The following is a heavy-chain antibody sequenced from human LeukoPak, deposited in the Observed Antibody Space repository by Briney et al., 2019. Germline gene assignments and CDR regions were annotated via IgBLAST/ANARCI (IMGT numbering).Heavy chain of an antibody. Sequence: AAVQVSCKASGYTFTSYDINWVRQATGQGLEWMGWMNPNSGNTGYAQKFQGRVTMTRNTSISTAYMELSSLRSEDTAAYYCARAYSGRYFDYWGQGTLVTVSS. V-gene: IGHV1-8*01. J-gene: IGHJ4*02. D-gene: IGHD1-26*01. CDR1: GYTFTSYD. CDR2: MNPNSGNT. CDR3: ARAYSGRYFDY.